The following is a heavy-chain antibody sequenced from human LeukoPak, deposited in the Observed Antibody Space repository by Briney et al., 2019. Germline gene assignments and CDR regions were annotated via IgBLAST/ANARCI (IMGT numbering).Heavy chain of an antibody. CDR3: ARLSGSFFPENYYYYGMDV. CDR1: GGSISSSSYY. D-gene: IGHD3-10*01. CDR2: IYYSGST. Sequence: SETLSLTCTVSGGSISSSSYYWGWIRQPPGKGLEWIGSIYYSGSTNYNPSLKSRVTISVDTSKNQFSLKLSSVTAADTAVYYCARLSGSFFPENYYYYGMDVWGQGTTVTVSS. V-gene: IGHV4-39*07. J-gene: IGHJ6*02.